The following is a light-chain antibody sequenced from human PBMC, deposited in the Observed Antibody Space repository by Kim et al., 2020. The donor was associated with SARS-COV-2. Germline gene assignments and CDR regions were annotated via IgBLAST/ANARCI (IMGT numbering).Light chain of an antibody. CDR1: QNILYSSDNKNY. CDR2: WAS. CDR3: QQYYSFPT. J-gene: IGKJ1*01. V-gene: IGKV4-1*01. Sequence: RATINCKSSQNILYSSDNKNYLAWYQQKAGQSPKVLIYWASTRESGVPDRFRGSGSGTDFTLTISSLQAEDVAIHYCQQYYSFPTFGQGTKVDIK.